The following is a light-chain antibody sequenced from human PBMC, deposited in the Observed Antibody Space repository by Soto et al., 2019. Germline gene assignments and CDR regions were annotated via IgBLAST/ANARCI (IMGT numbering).Light chain of an antibody. Sequence: ENVLSQSPGTLSLSPGERATVSCRASQNVNNNYLVWYQQRPGQAPGLLIYGASTRASGVSDRFSGSGSATDFTLTINRLEPEDLGVYYCQQYGNSPQTFGQGTRLEIK. CDR3: QQYGNSPQT. CDR2: GAS. CDR1: QNVNNNY. V-gene: IGKV3-20*01. J-gene: IGKJ5*01.